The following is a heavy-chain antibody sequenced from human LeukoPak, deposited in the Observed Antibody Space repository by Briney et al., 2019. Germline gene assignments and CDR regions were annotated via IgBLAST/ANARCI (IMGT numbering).Heavy chain of an antibody. CDR1: GFIFDDYG. CDR2: INWNGDST. CDR3: ARGRYYYDSSAPNWFDP. J-gene: IGHJ5*02. V-gene: IGHV3-20*01. Sequence: PGGSLRLSCVASGFIFDDYGMSWVRQAPGKGLEWVSGINWNGDSTGYADSVKGRFTISRDNAKNSLYLQMNSLRAEDTALYHCARGRYYYDSSAPNWFDPWGQGTLVTVSS. D-gene: IGHD3-22*01.